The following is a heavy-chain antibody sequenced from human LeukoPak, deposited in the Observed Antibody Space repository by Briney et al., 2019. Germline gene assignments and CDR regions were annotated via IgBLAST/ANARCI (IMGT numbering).Heavy chain of an antibody. CDR3: ARMMYGNGWNRYYFDY. CDR2: ICYVGSI. D-gene: IGHD6-19*01. CDR1: GDSISSYNHY. V-gene: IGHV4-39*01. J-gene: IGHJ4*02. Sequence: SETLSLTCTVSGDSISSYNHYWGWIRQPPGKGLDWLGSICYVGSIHDNPSLKRRVTISVDTSKNQFSLRVTSATAADTAVYYCARMMYGNGWNRYYFDYWGQGTLVTASS.